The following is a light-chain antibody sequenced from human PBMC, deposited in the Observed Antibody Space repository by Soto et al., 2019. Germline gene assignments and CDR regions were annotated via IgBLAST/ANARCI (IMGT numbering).Light chain of an antibody. V-gene: IGLV2-14*01. Sequence: QSALTQSASVSGSPGQSITISCTGTSSDVGGYNRVSWYQQHPGKAPKLMIYEVSNRPSGVSNRFSSSKSSNTASLTISGLQPEDEADYYCSSYTSSTSYVFGTGTKVTVL. CDR1: SSDVGGYNR. CDR2: EVS. J-gene: IGLJ1*01. CDR3: SSYTSSTSYV.